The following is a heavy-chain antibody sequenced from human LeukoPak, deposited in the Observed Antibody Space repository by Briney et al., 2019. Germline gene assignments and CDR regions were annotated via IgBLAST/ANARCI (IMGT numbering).Heavy chain of an antibody. J-gene: IGHJ4*02. CDR1: GYTFTGYY. CDR2: INPNSGGT. CDR3: ARSSIAARPPDY. V-gene: IGHV1-2*02. Sequence: ASVKVSCKASGYTFTGYYMHWVRQAPGQGLEWMGWINPNSGGTNYAQKLQGRVTMTTDTSTSTAYMELRSLRSDDTAVYYCARSSIAARPPDYWGQGTLVTVSS. D-gene: IGHD6-6*01.